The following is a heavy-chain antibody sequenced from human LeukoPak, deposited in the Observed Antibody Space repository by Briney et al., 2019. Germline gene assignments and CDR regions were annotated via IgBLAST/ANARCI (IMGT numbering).Heavy chain of an antibody. CDR1: GFSLSTSGVG. D-gene: IGHD4-17*01. Sequence: SGPTLVNPTQTLTLTCTFSGFSLSTSGVGVGWIRQPPGKALEWLALIYWDDDKRYSPSLKSRLTITKDTSKNQVVLTMTNMDPVDTATYYCALTLDYGDYSYYYGMDVWGQGTTVTVSS. J-gene: IGHJ6*02. CDR2: IYWDDDK. CDR3: ALTLDYGDYSYYYGMDV. V-gene: IGHV2-5*02.